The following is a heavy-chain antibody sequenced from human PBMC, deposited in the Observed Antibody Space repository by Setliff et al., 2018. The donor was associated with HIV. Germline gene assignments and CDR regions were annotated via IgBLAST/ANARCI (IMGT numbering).Heavy chain of an antibody. CDR1: GYSISSGYY. D-gene: IGHD2-21*01. J-gene: IGHJ6*02. Sequence: PSETLSLTCAVSGYSISSGYYWGWIRQPPGKGLEWIGSIYHSGNAYYNPSLKSRVTISVETSKNQFSLKLTSVTAADTAVYYCARSYCGGGLCFRGLDLWGQGTTVTVSS. CDR2: IYHSGNA. V-gene: IGHV4-38-2*01. CDR3: ARSYCGGGLCFRGLDL.